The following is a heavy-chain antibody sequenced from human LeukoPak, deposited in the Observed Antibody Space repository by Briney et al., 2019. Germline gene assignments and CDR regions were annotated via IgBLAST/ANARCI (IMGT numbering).Heavy chain of an antibody. CDR2: ISGGGGST. J-gene: IGHJ4*02. V-gene: IGHV3-23*01. Sequence: GGSLRLSCAASGFTFTSYSMNWVRQAPGKGLEWVSTISGGGGSTYYADAVKGRFTISRDNSKNTLYLQVNSLRAEDTAVYYCAKGGKWDVTPFDYWGQGTLVTVSS. CDR3: AKGGKWDVTPFDY. D-gene: IGHD1-26*01. CDR1: GFTFTSYS.